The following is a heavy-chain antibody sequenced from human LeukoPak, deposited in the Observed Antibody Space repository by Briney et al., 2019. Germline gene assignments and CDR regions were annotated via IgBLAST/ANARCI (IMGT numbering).Heavy chain of an antibody. V-gene: IGHV4-39*07. CDR2: IYYSGST. J-gene: IGHJ4*02. CDR1: GGSISSSSYY. D-gene: IGHD3-9*01. Sequence: SETLSLTCTVSGGSISSSSYYWGWIRQPPGKGLEWIGSIYYSGSTYYNPSLKSRVTISVDTSKNQFSLKLSSVTAADTAVYYCARGRVARYFDWLPYYFDYWGQGTLVTVSS. CDR3: ARGRVARYFDWLPYYFDY.